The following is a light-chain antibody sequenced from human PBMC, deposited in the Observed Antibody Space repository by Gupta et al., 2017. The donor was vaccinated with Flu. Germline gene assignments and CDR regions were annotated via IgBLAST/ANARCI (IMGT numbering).Light chain of an antibody. CDR2: AAS. Sequence: ERATLSCRASQSVSIKYLSWYQQKPGQAPRLLIDAASTRAASIADRFGGRAAGTDFTLTISRLEPEDVAVYCYQQNEYSLFIFGPGTKVEI. CDR3: QQNEYSLFI. V-gene: IGKV3-20*01. J-gene: IGKJ3*01. CDR1: QSVSIKY.